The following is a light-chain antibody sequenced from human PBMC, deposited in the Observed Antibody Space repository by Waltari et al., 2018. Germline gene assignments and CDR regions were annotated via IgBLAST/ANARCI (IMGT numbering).Light chain of an antibody. Sequence: SYELTQTPSVSVSPGQTARITCSGHELPRKYAYWFQQKSGQAPRLVIYEDTKRPSGIPERVSGSSSGKVATLTITGAQVDDEADYYCYSSDSTGLRVFGGGTTVVVL. CDR1: ELPRKY. CDR3: YSSDSTGLRV. V-gene: IGLV3-10*01. CDR2: EDT. J-gene: IGLJ1*01.